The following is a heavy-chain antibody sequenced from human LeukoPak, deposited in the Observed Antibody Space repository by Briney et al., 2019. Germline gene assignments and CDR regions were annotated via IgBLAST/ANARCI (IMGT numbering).Heavy chain of an antibody. Sequence: PGGSLRLSCAASGFTFSYYSMNWVRQAPGKGLEWVSSISSGSSYIYYADSVKGRFTISRDNAKNSLYLQMNSLRAEDTAVYYCARDQGSDWSLPFDYRGQGTLVTVSS. V-gene: IGHV3-21*01. CDR3: ARDQGSDWSLPFDY. CDR1: GFTFSYYS. CDR2: ISSGSSYI. J-gene: IGHJ4*02. D-gene: IGHD6-19*01.